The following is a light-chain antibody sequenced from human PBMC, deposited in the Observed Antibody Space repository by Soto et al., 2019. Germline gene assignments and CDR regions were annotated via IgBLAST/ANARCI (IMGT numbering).Light chain of an antibody. V-gene: IGKV2-30*01. CDR1: QSLVSSDGNTY. J-gene: IGKJ2*01. Sequence: DFVMTQSPLSLPVTLGQPASISCRSSQSLVSSDGNTYLNWFQQRPVQSPRRLIYKISNRDSVAPERLSGRGSGTDLPLSISRVEAEDVELYYCMQAKHSYAFRQGTKL. CDR2: KIS. CDR3: MQAKHSYA.